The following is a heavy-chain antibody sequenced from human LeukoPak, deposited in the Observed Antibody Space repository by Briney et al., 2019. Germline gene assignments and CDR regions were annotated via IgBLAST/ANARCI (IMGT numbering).Heavy chain of an antibody. J-gene: IGHJ3*01. CDR1: GFTFSSYA. V-gene: IGHV3-23*01. CDR2: ISGSGDTT. Sequence: GGSLRLSCAASGFTFSSYAMSWVRQAPGKGLEWVSAISGSGDTTYYADSVKGRFTISRDNSKNTLYLQMNSLRAEDTAIYFCARDWETLTYYDSSGQEYWGQGTMVTVSS. D-gene: IGHD3-22*01. CDR3: ARDWETLTYYDSSGQEY.